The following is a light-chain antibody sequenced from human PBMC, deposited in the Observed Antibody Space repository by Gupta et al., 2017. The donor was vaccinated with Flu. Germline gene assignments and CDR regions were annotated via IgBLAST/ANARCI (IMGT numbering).Light chain of an antibody. J-gene: IGKJ1*01. CDR3: MQGSRWPWA. CDR2: QVS. Sequence: GNTYLHWFQQRPGQSPRRLIYQVSHRESGVPDRFSCSGSGTDFTLNISRVEAEDVGVSYCMQGSRWPWAFGQGTKVALK. CDR1: GNTY. V-gene: IGKV2-30*01.